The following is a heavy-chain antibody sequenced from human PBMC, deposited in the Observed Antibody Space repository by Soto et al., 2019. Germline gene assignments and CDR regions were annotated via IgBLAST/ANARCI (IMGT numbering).Heavy chain of an antibody. Sequence: ASETLSLTCAVYGGSFSGYYWSWIRQPPGKGLEWIGEINHSGSTNYNPSLKSRVTISVDTSKNQFSLKLSSVTAADTAVYYCARGRPDYDFWSGPRGGGWFDPWGQGTLVTVSS. D-gene: IGHD3-3*01. CDR3: ARGRPDYDFWSGPRGGGWFDP. J-gene: IGHJ5*02. CDR2: INHSGST. CDR1: GGSFSGYY. V-gene: IGHV4-34*01.